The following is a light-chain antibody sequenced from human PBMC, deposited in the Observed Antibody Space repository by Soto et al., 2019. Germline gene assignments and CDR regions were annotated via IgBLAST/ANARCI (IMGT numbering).Light chain of an antibody. V-gene: IGLV2-8*01. CDR1: SSDVDAYNY. CDR3: SSYAGTNNLLYV. CDR2: EVS. Sequence: QSVLTQPPSASGSPGQSVTISCSGTSSDVDAYNYVSWYQQHPGKAPRLLIYEVSQRPSGVPDRFSGSKSANTASLTVSGLQPEDEADYYCSSYAGTNNLLYVFGTGTQLTVL. J-gene: IGLJ1*01.